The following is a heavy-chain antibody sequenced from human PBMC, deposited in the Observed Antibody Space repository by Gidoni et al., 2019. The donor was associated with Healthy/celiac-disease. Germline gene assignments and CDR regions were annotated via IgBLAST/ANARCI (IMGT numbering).Heavy chain of an antibody. CDR2: IKSKTDGGTT. Sequence: EVQLVESGGGLVKPGGSLRLSCAASGFTFSNAWMSWVRQAPGKGLEWVGRIKSKTDGGTTDYAAPVKGRFTISRDDSKNTLYLQMNSLRTEDTAVYYCTTAGPLGIVGATSFDYWGQGTLVTVSS. V-gene: IGHV3-15*01. J-gene: IGHJ4*02. CDR1: GFTFSNAW. D-gene: IGHD1-26*01. CDR3: TTAGPLGIVGATSFDY.